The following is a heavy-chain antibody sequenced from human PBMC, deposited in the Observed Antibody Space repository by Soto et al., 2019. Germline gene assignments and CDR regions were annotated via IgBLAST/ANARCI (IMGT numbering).Heavy chain of an antibody. Sequence: SETLSLTCSVSGGTISGYYWTWIRQPAGKGLEWIGRIYSSGNTKYNPSLQSRVTMSLDTSNNQFSLRLTSVTAADTAVYYCARGQRFSDWLDPSGPGTLVTVYS. V-gene: IGHV4-4*07. J-gene: IGHJ5*02. CDR1: GGTISGYY. CDR3: ARGQRFSDWLDP. CDR2: IYSSGNT. D-gene: IGHD3-3*01.